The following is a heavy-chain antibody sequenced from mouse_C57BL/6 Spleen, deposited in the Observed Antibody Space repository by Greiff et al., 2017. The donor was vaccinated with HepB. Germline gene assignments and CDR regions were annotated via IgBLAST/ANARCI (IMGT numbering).Heavy chain of an antibody. Sequence: VQLQQPGAELVMPGASVKLSCKASGYTFTSYWMHWVKQRPGQGLEWIGEIDPSDSYTNYNQKFKGKSTLTVHKSSSTAYMQLSSLTSEDSAVYYCARRTTVVEENAMDYWGQGTSVTVSS. CDR3: ARRTTVVEENAMDY. D-gene: IGHD1-1*01. J-gene: IGHJ4*01. CDR2: IDPSDSYT. V-gene: IGHV1-69*01. CDR1: GYTFTSYW.